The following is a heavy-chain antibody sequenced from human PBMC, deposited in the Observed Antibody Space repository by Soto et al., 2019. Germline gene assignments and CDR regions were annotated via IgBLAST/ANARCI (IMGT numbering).Heavy chain of an antibody. Sequence: GGSLRLSCAASGFTFSSYAMSWVRQAPGKGLEWVSAISGSGGSTYYADSVKGRFTISRDNSKNTLYLQMNSLRAEDTAVYYCAKALRLPAGTVTTGYFDYWGQGTLVTVSS. V-gene: IGHV3-23*01. D-gene: IGHD4-17*01. CDR1: GFTFSSYA. CDR3: AKALRLPAGTVTTGYFDY. J-gene: IGHJ4*02. CDR2: ISGSGGST.